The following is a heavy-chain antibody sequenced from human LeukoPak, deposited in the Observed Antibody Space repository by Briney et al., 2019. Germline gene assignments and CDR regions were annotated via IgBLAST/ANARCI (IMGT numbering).Heavy chain of an antibody. CDR2: IWYDGSNK. V-gene: IGHV3-33*06. CDR1: GLPFSSYG. D-gene: IGHD6-13*01. CDR3: AKDLLAAAEEY. Sequence: GGPLKLSCEAPGLPFSSYGRNWVRQAPGRGRGGVAVIWYDGSNKYYADSVKGRFTISRDNSKNTLYLQMNSLRAEDTAVYYCAKDLLAAAEEYWGQGTLVTVSS. J-gene: IGHJ4*02.